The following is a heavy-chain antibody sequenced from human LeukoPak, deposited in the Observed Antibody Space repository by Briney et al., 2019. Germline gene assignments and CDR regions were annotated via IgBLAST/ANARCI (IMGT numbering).Heavy chain of an antibody. Sequence: SETLSLTCAVYGGSFSGYYWSWIRQPPGKGLEWIGEINHSGSTNYNPSHKSRVTISVDTSKNQFSLKLSSVTAADTAVYYCVDSGYSFDYWGQGTLVTVSS. CDR1: GGSFSGYY. V-gene: IGHV4-34*01. CDR2: INHSGST. CDR3: VDSGYSFDY. D-gene: IGHD5-12*01. J-gene: IGHJ4*02.